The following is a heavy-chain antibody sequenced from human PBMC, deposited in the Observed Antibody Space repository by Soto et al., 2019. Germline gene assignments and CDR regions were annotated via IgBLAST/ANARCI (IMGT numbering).Heavy chain of an antibody. V-gene: IGHV3-30-3*01. D-gene: IGHD1-7*01. J-gene: IGHJ4*02. CDR3: ARDGVSSTAYTWNYGTYVDY. CDR2: ISYDGNNK. CDR1: GFTYSTYT. Sequence: QVQLVESGGGVVQPGRSLRLSCAASGFTYSTYTMHWVRQAPGKGLEWVAVISYDGNNKFYADSVKGRFTISRDSTKQTLYLQMNSLRPDDTAMYYCARDGVSSTAYTWNYGTYVDYWGQGALVTVSS.